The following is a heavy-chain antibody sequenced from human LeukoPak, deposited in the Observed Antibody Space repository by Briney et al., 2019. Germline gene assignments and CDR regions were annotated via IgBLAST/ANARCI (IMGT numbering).Heavy chain of an antibody. D-gene: IGHD4-17*01. CDR1: GGSISSSSYY. Sequence: SETLSLTCTVSGGSISSSSYYWGWIRQPPGKGLEWIGSIYYSGSTYYNPSLKSRVTISVDTSKNQFSLKLSSVTAADTAVYYCARVKTDYGDYVVDYWGQGTLVAVSS. CDR2: IYYSGST. CDR3: ARVKTDYGDYVVDY. J-gene: IGHJ4*02. V-gene: IGHV4-39*07.